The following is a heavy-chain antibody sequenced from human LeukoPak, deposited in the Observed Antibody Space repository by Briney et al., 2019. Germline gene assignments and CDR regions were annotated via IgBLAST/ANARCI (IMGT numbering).Heavy chain of an antibody. CDR2: IKQDGSEK. CDR3: ARVRDYGGKGTEYCQH. J-gene: IGHJ1*01. CDR1: GFAFSSLW. V-gene: IGHV3-7*04. D-gene: IGHD4-23*01. Sequence: GGSLRLSCAASGFAFSSLWMSWVRQAPGKGLEWVANIKQDGSEKYYVDSVKGRFTISRDNAKNSLYLQMNSLRAEDTAVYYCARVRDYGGKGTEYCQHWGQGTLATVSS.